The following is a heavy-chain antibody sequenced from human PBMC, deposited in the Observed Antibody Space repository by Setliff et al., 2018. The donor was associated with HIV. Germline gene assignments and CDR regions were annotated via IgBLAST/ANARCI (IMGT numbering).Heavy chain of an antibody. Sequence: SETLSLTCAVYGGSFSGCYWSWIRQPPGKGLEWIGEINHSGSTNYNPSLKSRVTISVDTSKNQFSLKLSSVTAADTAVYYCARARNISWLGSSTRNNWFDPWGQGTLVTVSS. J-gene: IGHJ5*02. V-gene: IGHV4-34*01. CDR1: GGSFSGCY. CDR3: ARARNISWLGSSTRNNWFDP. D-gene: IGHD3-22*01. CDR2: INHSGST.